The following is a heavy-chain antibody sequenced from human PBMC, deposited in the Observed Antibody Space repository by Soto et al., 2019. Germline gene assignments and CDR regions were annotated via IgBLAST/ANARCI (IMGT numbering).Heavy chain of an antibody. Sequence: QVQLVQSGAEVKKPGASVKVSCKASGYTFTSYYMHWVRQAPGQGLEWMGIINPSGGSTSYAQKFQGRVTMTRDTSTSTVYMELSSLRSEDTAVYYCAREGTTVVTTNYGMDVWGQGTTVTVSS. CDR3: AREGTTVVTTNYGMDV. CDR2: INPSGGST. J-gene: IGHJ6*02. CDR1: GYTFTSYY. V-gene: IGHV1-46*01. D-gene: IGHD4-17*01.